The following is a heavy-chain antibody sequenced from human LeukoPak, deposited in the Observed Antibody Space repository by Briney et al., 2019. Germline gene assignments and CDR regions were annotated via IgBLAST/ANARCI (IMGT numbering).Heavy chain of an antibody. CDR1: GFTFSSYA. J-gene: IGHJ6*02. V-gene: IGHV3-23*01. D-gene: IGHD4-17*01. CDR2: ISGSGGST. Sequence: GGSLRLSCAASGFTFSSYAMSWVRQAPGKGLEWVSGISGSGGSTYYADSVKGPFTISRDNSKNTLYVQMNSLRAEDTAVYFCTKGRMTTVTNYYYDMDVWGQGTTVTVSS. CDR3: TKGRMTTVTNYYYDMDV.